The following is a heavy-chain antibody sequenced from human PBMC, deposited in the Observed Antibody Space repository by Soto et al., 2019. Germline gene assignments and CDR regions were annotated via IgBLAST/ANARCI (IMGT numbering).Heavy chain of an antibody. CDR3: ARGRRYYDFWSGYFTAFDI. V-gene: IGHV4-34*01. D-gene: IGHD3-3*01. Sequence: SETLSLTCAFYGGSFSGYYWSWIRQPPGKGLEWIGEINHSGSTNYNPSLKSRVTISVDTSKNQFSLKLSSVTAADTAVYYCARGRRYYDFWSGYFTAFDIWGQGTMVTVSS. J-gene: IGHJ3*02. CDR1: GGSFSGYY. CDR2: INHSGST.